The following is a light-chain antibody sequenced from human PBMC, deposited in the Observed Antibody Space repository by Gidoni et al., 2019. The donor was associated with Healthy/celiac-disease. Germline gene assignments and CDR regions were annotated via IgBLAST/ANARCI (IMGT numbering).Light chain of an antibody. Sequence: QSALTQPACVSGSPGQSITISCTGTSSDVGGYNYVSWYQQHPGKATKLMIYDVSNRPSGVSNRFSGSKSGNTASLTISGLQAEDEADYYCSSYTSSSAVVFGGGTKLTVL. CDR1: SSDVGGYNY. V-gene: IGLV2-14*01. CDR2: DVS. J-gene: IGLJ2*01. CDR3: SSYTSSSAVV.